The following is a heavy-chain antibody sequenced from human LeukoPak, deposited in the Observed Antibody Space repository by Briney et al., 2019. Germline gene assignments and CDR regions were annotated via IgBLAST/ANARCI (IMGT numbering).Heavy chain of an antibody. CDR2: IRYDGSNK. CDR3: AKTSGYSGYEQNDAFDI. V-gene: IGHV3-30*02. CDR1: GFTFSSYG. D-gene: IGHD5-12*01. J-gene: IGHJ3*02. Sequence: PGGSLRLSCAASGFTFSSYGMHWVRQAPGKGLEWVAFIRYDGSNKYYADSMKGRFTISRDNSKNTLYLQMNSLRAEDTAVYYCAKTSGYSGYEQNDAFDIWGQGTMVTVSS.